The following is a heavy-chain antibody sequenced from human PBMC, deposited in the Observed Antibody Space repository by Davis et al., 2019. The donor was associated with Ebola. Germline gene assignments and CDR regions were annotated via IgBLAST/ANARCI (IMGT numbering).Heavy chain of an antibody. CDR2: IKQDGSEK. J-gene: IGHJ6*02. CDR3: ARDRGYSYGTGNYYYGMDV. Sequence: GGSLRLSCAASGFTFSSYWMSWVRQAPGKGLEWVASIKQDGSEKYYVDSVKGRFTISRDNSKNSLYLQMNSLRAEDTAVYYCARDRGYSYGTGNYYYGMDVWGQGTTVTVSS. CDR1: GFTFSSYW. V-gene: IGHV3-7*01. D-gene: IGHD5-18*01.